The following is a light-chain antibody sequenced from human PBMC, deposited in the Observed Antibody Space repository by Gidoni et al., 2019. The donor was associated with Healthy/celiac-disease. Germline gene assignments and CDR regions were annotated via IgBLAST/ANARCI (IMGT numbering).Light chain of an antibody. CDR2: DVS. V-gene: IGLV2-14*01. CDR1: CSDVGGYNY. CDR3: SSYTSSSAWV. Sequence: QSALTQPASVSGSPGQSITISCTGTCSDVGGYNYVSWYQQHSGNAPILILYDVSNRPAGVSNRFAGSKSGNTASLTISGLQAEDEADYYCSSYTSSSAWVFGGGTKLTVL. J-gene: IGLJ3*02.